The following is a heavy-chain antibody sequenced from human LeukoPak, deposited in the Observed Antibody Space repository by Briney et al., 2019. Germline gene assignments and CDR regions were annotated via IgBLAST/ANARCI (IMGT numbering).Heavy chain of an antibody. CDR3: ARGGGLDV. CDR1: GFTFSSYW. D-gene: IGHD3-16*01. J-gene: IGHJ6*02. CDR2: INHNGNVN. Sequence: GGSLRLSCAASGFTFSSYWMNWARQAPGKGLEWVANINHNGNVNYYVDSVKGRFTISRDNAKNSLYLQMSNLRAEDTAVYFCARGGGLDVWGQGTTVSVSS. V-gene: IGHV3-7*03.